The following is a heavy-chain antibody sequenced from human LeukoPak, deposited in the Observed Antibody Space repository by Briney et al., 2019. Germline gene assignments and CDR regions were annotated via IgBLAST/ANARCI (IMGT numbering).Heavy chain of an antibody. CDR3: ARGDGLEYYDSSGYYPY. V-gene: IGHV5-51*01. CDR2: IYPGDSDT. CDR1: GYSFTSYW. J-gene: IGHJ4*02. Sequence: GESLKISCKGSGYSFTSYWIGWVRQMPGKGLEWMGIIYPGDSDTRYSPSFQGQVTISADKSISTAYLQWSTLKASDTAMYYCARGDGLEYYDSSGYYPYWGQGTLVTVSS. D-gene: IGHD3-22*01.